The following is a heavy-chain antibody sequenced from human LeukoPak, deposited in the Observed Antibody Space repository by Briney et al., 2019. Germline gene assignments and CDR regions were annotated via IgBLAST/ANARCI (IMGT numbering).Heavy chain of an antibody. V-gene: IGHV4-59*04. CDR2: VYYSGST. D-gene: IGHD6-13*01. CDR3: AASYSTSWPEIDY. CDR1: GGSISTYY. J-gene: IGHJ4*02. Sequence: SETLSLTCSVSGGSISTYYWNWIRQPPGEGLEWIGTVYYSGSTYYNPSLGSRVTLFVDTSKNQSSLKLGSVTAADTAVYYCAASYSTSWPEIDYWGQGTLVTVSS.